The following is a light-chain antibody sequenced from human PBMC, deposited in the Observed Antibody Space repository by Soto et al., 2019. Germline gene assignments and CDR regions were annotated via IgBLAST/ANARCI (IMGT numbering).Light chain of an antibody. CDR2: DVR. J-gene: IGLJ2*01. V-gene: IGLV2-14*01. CDR1: SSDVGGYNY. Sequence: QSALTQPASVSGSPGQSITISCTGTSSDVGGYNYISWYQQHPGKAPKFIIYDVRNRPSGVSNRFPGSRSGNRASLTISGLQAEDEADYYCSSYTGSSTVIFGGGTKVTVL. CDR3: SSYTGSSTVI.